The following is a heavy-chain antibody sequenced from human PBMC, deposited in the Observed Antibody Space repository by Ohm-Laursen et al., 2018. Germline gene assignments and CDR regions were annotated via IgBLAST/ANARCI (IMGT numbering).Heavy chain of an antibody. J-gene: IGHJ6*02. CDR3: VRDPSGWGLDV. V-gene: IGHV3-13*04. CDR1: GYTFTDYD. D-gene: IGHD2-15*01. Sequence: SLRLSCAASGYTFTDYDMHWVRQRTEKGLESIAQIGKSGDTYYAGSVKGRFSISRDNAKKSLYLQMDSLRAEDTAVYYCVRDPSGWGLDVWGQGTTVTVCS. CDR2: IGKSGDT.